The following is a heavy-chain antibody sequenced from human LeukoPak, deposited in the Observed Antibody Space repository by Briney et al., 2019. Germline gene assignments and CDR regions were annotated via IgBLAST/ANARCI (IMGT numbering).Heavy chain of an antibody. Sequence: GASVKVSCKTSGYTFTAYYTLWVRQAPGQGPEWMGWINPNNGGTNYAQKFQGRVTMTRDTSISAAYMELSRLRSDDTAVCYCARVGGFGELSWGQGTLVTVSS. V-gene: IGHV1-2*02. D-gene: IGHD3-10*01. J-gene: IGHJ4*02. CDR2: INPNNGGT. CDR3: ARVGGFGELS. CDR1: GYTFTAYY.